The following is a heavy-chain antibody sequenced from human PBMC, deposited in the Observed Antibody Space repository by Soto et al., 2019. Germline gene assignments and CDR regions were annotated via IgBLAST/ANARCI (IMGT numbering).Heavy chain of an antibody. V-gene: IGHV3-7*05. CDR1: GFTFSSYW. Sequence: PGGSLRLSCAASGFTFSSYWMSWVRQAPGKGLEWVANIKQDGSEKYYVDSVKGRFTISRDNAKNSLYLQMNSLRAEDTAVYYCARELAVSRKYGSGPTGWGQGTLVTVSS. J-gene: IGHJ4*02. CDR3: ARELAVSRKYGSGPTG. D-gene: IGHD3-10*01. CDR2: IKQDGSEK.